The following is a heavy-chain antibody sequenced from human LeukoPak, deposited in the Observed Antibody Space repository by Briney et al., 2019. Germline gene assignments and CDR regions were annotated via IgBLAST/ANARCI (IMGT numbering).Heavy chain of an antibody. CDR3: AREPGRGLLWFGDLGWFDP. CDR1: GYTFTGYY. J-gene: IGHJ5*02. D-gene: IGHD3-10*01. V-gene: IGHV1-2*02. CDR2: INPNSGGT. Sequence: ASVKVSCKASGYTFTGYYMHWVRQAPGQGLEWMGWINPNSGGTNYAQKFQGRVTMTRDTSISTAYMELSRLRSDDTAVYYCAREPGRGLLWFGDLGWFDPWGQGTLVTVSS.